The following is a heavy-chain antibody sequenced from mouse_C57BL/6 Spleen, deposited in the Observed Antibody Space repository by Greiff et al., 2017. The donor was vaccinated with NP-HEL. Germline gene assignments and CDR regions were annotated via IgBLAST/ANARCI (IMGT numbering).Heavy chain of an antibody. CDR1: GFTFTDYY. D-gene: IGHD2-5*01. Sequence: EVQLQESGGFLARPGGSLSLSCAASGFTFTDYYMSWVRQPPGKALEWLGFISNKANGYTTEYSASVKGRFTISRDNSQSILYLQMNALRAEDSATYYCARYSSNYYFDYWGQGTTLTVSS. V-gene: IGHV7-3*01. J-gene: IGHJ2*01. CDR3: ARYSSNYYFDY. CDR2: ISNKANGYTT.